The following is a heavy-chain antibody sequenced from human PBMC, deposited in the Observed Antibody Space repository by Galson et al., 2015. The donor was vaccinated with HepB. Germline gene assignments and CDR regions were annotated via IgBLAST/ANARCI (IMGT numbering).Heavy chain of an antibody. CDR2: IIPIFGTA. Sequence: SVKVSCKASGRTFSSYAISWVRQAPGQGLEWMGGIIPIFGTANYAQKFQGRVTITADESTSTAYMELSSLRSEDTAVYYCARMGVYDSSGYWNYWGQGTLVTVSS. V-gene: IGHV1-69*13. J-gene: IGHJ4*02. CDR3: ARMGVYDSSGYWNY. CDR1: GRTFSSYA. D-gene: IGHD3-22*01.